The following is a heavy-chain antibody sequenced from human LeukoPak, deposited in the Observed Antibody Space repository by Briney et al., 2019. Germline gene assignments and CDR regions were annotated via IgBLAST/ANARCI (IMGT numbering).Heavy chain of an antibody. V-gene: IGHV1-69*13. D-gene: IGHD3-22*01. Sequence: GASVKVSCKASGGTFSSYAISWVRQAPGQGLEWMGGIIPIFGTANYAQKFQGRVTITADESMSTAYMELSSLRSEDTAVYYCARPYYDSSGYYSLDAFDIWGQGTMVTVSS. J-gene: IGHJ3*02. CDR3: ARPYYDSSGYYSLDAFDI. CDR1: GGTFSSYA. CDR2: IIPIFGTA.